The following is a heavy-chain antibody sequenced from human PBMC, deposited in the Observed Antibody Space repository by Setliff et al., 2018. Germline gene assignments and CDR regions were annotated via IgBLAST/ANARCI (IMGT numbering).Heavy chain of an antibody. Sequence: ASVKVSCKSSGGTFSSSGITWVRQAPGQGLEWMGWISAYNGDTTYTQNLQGRVTLTTDTSTTTAYMELRSLRSDDTAVYYCARAGMAASNRKGVFEFWGQGTLVTVS. CDR1: GGTFSSSG. CDR2: ISAYNGDT. V-gene: IGHV1-18*01. CDR3: ARAGMAASNRKGVFEF. D-gene: IGHD3-10*01. J-gene: IGHJ4*02.